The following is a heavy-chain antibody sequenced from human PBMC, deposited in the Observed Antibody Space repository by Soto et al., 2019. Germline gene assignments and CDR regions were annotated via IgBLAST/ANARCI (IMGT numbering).Heavy chain of an antibody. V-gene: IGHV3-30*18. CDR1: GFTFSSYG. CDR2: ISYDGSNK. J-gene: IGHJ4*02. D-gene: IGHD1-26*01. CDR3: AKVDYSGSDFDY. Sequence: QVQLVESGGGVVQPGRSLRLSCAASGFTFSSYGMHWVLQAPGKGLEWVAVISYDGSNKYYADSVKGRFTISRDNSKNTLYLQMNSLRAEDTAVYYCAKVDYSGSDFDYWGQGTLVTVSS.